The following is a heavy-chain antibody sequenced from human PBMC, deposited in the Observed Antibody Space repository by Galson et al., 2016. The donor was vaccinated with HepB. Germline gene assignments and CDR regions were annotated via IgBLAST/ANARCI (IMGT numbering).Heavy chain of an antibody. Sequence: SLRLSCAASGFTFSSYAMSWVRQAPGKGLEWVSAISGSGGSTYCADSVKGRFTISRDNSKDTLYLQMNSLRAEDTAVYYCAKDGVLLWFGELLPPYYFDYWGQGTLVTVSS. D-gene: IGHD3-10*01. V-gene: IGHV3-23*01. J-gene: IGHJ4*02. CDR1: GFTFSSYA. CDR2: ISGSGGST. CDR3: AKDGVLLWFGELLPPYYFDY.